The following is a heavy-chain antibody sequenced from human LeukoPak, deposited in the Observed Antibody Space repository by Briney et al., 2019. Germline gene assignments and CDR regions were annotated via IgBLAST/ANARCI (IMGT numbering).Heavy chain of an antibody. J-gene: IGHJ4*02. D-gene: IGHD6-25*01. CDR1: GFTFSNYA. Sequence: GGSLILSCAASGFTFSNYAMSWVRQAPGKGLEWVSGSGSGGSTYYAGSVRGRFTTSRDNSKRTVYLQMNSLRVEDTAVYYCAPLAANIFDYWGQGTLVTASS. V-gene: IGHV3-23*01. CDR2: SGSGGST. CDR3: APLAANIFDY.